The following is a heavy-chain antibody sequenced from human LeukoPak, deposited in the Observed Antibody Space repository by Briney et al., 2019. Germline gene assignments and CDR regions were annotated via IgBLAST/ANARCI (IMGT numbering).Heavy chain of an antibody. D-gene: IGHD3-22*01. V-gene: IGHV4-4*07. Sequence: SETLSLTCTVSGDSINSYHWSWIRQPAGKGLEWIGRIHMSGSTNYNPSLRSRVAISMDNSKNQFSLKLKSVTAAETAVYYCARDDSSRDDSGGYHYWGQGTLVTVSS. CDR3: ARDDSSRDDSGGYHY. J-gene: IGHJ4*02. CDR1: GDSINSYH. CDR2: IHMSGST.